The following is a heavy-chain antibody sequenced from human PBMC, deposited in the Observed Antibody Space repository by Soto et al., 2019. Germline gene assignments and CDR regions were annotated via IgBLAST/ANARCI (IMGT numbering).Heavy chain of an antibody. CDR2: TFISGKS. CDR3: ARQAGYSDLDA. D-gene: IGHD5-18*01. Sequence: SETLSLTCAVSGVSVSDFFWAWIRQPAGKGLEWLGRTFISGKSNYNPSVESRVIMSVDMSKNQVSLLLRSTTAADTAVYYCARQAGYSDLDAWGQGIPVTVSS. CDR1: GVSVSDFF. V-gene: IGHV4-4*07. J-gene: IGHJ5*02.